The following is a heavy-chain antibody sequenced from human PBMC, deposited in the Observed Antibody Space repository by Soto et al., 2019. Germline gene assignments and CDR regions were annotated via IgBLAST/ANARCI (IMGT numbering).Heavy chain of an antibody. J-gene: IGHJ2*01. D-gene: IGHD3-3*01. CDR2: INDDGSRT. CDR1: GFTFGDYA. V-gene: IGHV3-74*01. Sequence: EVQLVESGGGLVQPGRSLRLSCAASGFTFGDYAMHWVRQVPGRGLEWVSRINDDGSRTKYADSVEGRLTISRDNAKNTLYLQMDSLRVEDTAVYYCVRDHHDYDFWSGNPRGYFDLWGRGTLVTVSS. CDR3: VRDHHDYDFWSGNPRGYFDL.